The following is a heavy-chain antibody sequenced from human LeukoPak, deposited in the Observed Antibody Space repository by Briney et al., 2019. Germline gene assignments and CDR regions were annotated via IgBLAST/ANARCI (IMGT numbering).Heavy chain of an antibody. J-gene: IGHJ2*01. CDR2: IYYSGST. Sequence: SETLSLTCTVSGGSISGTSYYWGWIRQPPGKGLEWIGSIYYSGSTYYNPSLKSRVTISVDTSKNQFSLKLSSVTAADTAVYYCARGAAVRGVIPSYWYFDLWGRGTLVTVSS. V-gene: IGHV4-39*01. CDR3: ARGAAVRGVIPSYWYFDL. CDR1: GGSISGTSYY. D-gene: IGHD3-10*01.